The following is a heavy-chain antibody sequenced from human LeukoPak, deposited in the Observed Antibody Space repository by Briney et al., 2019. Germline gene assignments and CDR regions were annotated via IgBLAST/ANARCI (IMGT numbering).Heavy chain of an antibody. CDR2: ISGSGGST. J-gene: IGHJ4*02. D-gene: IGHD3-9*01. Sequence: PGGSLRLSCAASGFTFSSYAMSWVRQAPGKGLEWVSVISGSGGSTYYADSVKGRFTISRDNSKNTLYLQMNSLRAEDTAVYYCAKATMYDILTGYQYYFDYWGQGTLVTVSS. CDR3: AKATMYDILTGYQYYFDY. V-gene: IGHV3-23*01. CDR1: GFTFSSYA.